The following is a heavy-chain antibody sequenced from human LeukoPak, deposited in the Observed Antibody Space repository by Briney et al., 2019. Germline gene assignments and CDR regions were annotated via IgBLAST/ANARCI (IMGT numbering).Heavy chain of an antibody. CDR1: GYTFTGYY. CDR2: INPNSGGT. V-gene: IGHV1-2*02. CDR3: ARDLDTEDFWSGDHEYYFDY. D-gene: IGHD3-3*01. Sequence: ASVKVSCKASGYTFTGYYMHWVRQAPGQGLEWMGWINPNSGGTNYAQKFQGRVTMTRDTSISTAYMELSRLRSDDTAVYYCARDLDTEDFWSGDHEYYFDYWGQGTLVTVSS. J-gene: IGHJ4*02.